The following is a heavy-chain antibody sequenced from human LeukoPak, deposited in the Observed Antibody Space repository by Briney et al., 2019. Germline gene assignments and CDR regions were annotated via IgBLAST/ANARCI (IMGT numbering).Heavy chain of an antibody. V-gene: IGHV3-66*01. D-gene: IGHD2/OR15-2a*01. Sequence: GGSLRLSCAVSGFTVTSNYMSWVRQAPGKGLEWVSVVYPGGFTYHADSVKGRFTISRDTSKNTVYLEMNSLRAEDTAVYYCAIGGVIWRMDVWGQGATVTVSS. CDR2: VYPGGFT. J-gene: IGHJ6*02. CDR3: AIGGVIWRMDV. CDR1: GFTVTSNY.